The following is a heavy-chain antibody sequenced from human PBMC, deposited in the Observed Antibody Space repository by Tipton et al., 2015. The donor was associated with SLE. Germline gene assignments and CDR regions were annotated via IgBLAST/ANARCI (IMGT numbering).Heavy chain of an antibody. D-gene: IGHD6-19*01. V-gene: IGHV3-74*01. CDR3: AKGGIAVAGWFDP. CDR2: INGNGGTM. Sequence: SLRLSCAASGFTFGSQWMEWVRQAPGKGLVWVSHINGNGGTMNYADSVKGRFTISRDNAKNTVYLQMNSLKVEDTAVYYCAKGGIAVAGWFDPWGQGTLVTVSS. CDR1: GFTFGSQW. J-gene: IGHJ5*02.